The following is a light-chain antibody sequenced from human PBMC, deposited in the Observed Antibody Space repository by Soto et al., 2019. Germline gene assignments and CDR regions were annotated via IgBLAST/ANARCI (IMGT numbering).Light chain of an antibody. V-gene: IGKV3-20*01. CDR1: QSVSSSD. J-gene: IGKJ2*01. CDR2: GAS. CDR3: QQYGSSPLYT. Sequence: EIVLTQSPGTLSLSPADRATLSCRASQSVSSSDFAWYQQKAAQAPRLLIYGASSRATDIPDRFSGSGSGTDFTLTISRLEPEDFAVYYCQQYGSSPLYTFGQGTKLEI.